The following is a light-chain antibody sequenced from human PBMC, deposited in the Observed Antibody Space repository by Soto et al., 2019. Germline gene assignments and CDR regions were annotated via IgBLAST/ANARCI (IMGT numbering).Light chain of an antibody. CDR3: CSYAGSSTFV. J-gene: IGLJ1*01. V-gene: IGLV2-23*03. CDR2: EGS. CDR1: SSDVGNYNL. Sequence: QSVLTQPASVSGSPGQSITISCTGTSSDVGNYNLVSWYQQHPGKAPKLMIYEGSKRPSGVSNRFSGSKSGNTASLTISGLQAEDEADYHCCSYAGSSTFVFGTGTKLTVL.